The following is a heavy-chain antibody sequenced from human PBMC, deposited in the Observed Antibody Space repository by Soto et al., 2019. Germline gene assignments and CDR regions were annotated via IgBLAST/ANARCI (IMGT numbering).Heavy chain of an antibody. CDR3: SKTDSSGYHDY. V-gene: IGHV3-30*18. D-gene: IGHD3-22*01. J-gene: IGHJ4*02. Sequence: PWLSMILSFAASGFTFSSYGMHWVRQAPGKGLEWVAVISYDGSNKYYADSVKGRFTISRDNSKNTLYLQMNSLRAEDTAVYDWSKTDSSGYHDYWSLGTWVTVSS. CDR1: GFTFSSYG. CDR2: ISYDGSNK.